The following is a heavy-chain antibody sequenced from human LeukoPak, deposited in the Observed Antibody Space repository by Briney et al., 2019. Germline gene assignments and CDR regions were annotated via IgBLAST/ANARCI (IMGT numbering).Heavy chain of an antibody. CDR3: AKGLQWELPCDY. D-gene: IGHD1-26*01. V-gene: IGHV3-23*01. Sequence: GGSLRLSCAASGFTFSSYAMSWVRQAPGKGLEWVSAISGGGASGGRTYYADAAKGRFTISRDNSKNTLYLQMNSLRAEDTAVYYRAKGLQWELPCDYWGQGTLVTVSS. CDR2: ISGGGASGGRT. J-gene: IGHJ4*02. CDR1: GFTFSSYA.